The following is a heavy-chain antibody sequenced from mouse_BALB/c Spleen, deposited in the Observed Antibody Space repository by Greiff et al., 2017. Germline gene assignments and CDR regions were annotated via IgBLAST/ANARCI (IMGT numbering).Heavy chain of an antibody. V-gene: IGHV1-80*01. CDR2: IYPGDGDT. J-gene: IGHJ2*01. Sequence: QVQLQQSGAELVRPGSSVKISCKASGYAFSSYWMNWVKQRPGQGLEWIGQIYPGDGDTNYNGKFKGKATLTADKSSSTAYMQLSILTSEDSAVYFCAREGYFDYWGQGTTLTVSS. CDR1: GYAFSSYW. CDR3: AREGYFDY.